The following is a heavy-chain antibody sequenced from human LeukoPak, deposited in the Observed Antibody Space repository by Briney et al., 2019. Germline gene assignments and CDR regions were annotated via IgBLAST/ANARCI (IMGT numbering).Heavy chain of an antibody. J-gene: IGHJ5*02. D-gene: IGHD3-9*01. V-gene: IGHV4-61*01. CDR3: ARSPIFGP. CDR1: GVSVSSGSYY. CDR2: IYYSGST. Sequence: SETLSLTCTVSGVSVSSGSYYWSWIRQPPGKGLEWIGYIYYSGSTNYNPSLKSRVTISVDTSKNQFSLKLSSVTAADTAVYYCARSPIFGPWGQGTLVTVSS.